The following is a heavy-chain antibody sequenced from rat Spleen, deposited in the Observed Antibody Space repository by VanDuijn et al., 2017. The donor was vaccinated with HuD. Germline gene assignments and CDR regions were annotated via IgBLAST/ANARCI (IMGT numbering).Heavy chain of an antibody. J-gene: IGHJ2*01. CDR2: TSYGDGSGHSGT. D-gene: IGHD1-11*01. CDR1: GFTFSHYG. Sequence: EVQLVESGGGLVQPGRSLKLSCAASGFTFSHYGVASVRQAPTTGLEWVATTSYGDGSGHSGTYYRDSVKGRFTISRDNAKSTLSLQMDSLRSEDTATYYCARRHYGYTDYFDYWGQGVMVTVSS. V-gene: IGHV5-29*01. CDR3: ARRHYGYTDYFDY.